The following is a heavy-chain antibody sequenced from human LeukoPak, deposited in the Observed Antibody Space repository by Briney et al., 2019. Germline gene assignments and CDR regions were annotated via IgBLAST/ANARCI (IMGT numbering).Heavy chain of an antibody. D-gene: IGHD5-12*01. CDR2: IWNDGTNT. CDR3: AKGAYDYVEIGYFDS. CDR1: GFSFSTYG. Sequence: GGSLRLSCAASGFSFSTYGMHWVRQAPGKGLEWVALIWNDGTNTYYADSVKGRFTISRDNSKNTLYLQMNSLRAEDTAVYYCAKGAYDYVEIGYFDSWGQGTLVTVSS. J-gene: IGHJ4*02. V-gene: IGHV3-33*06.